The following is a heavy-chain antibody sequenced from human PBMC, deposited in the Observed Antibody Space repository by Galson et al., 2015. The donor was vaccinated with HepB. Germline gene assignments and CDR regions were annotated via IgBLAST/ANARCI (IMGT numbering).Heavy chain of an antibody. CDR2: ISGSGGST. D-gene: IGHD2-15*01. J-gene: IGHJ3*02. CDR3: ASRCSGGSCYSFSAGRALDAFDI. V-gene: IGHV3-23*01. CDR1: GFTFSSYA. Sequence: SLRLSCAASGFTFSSYAMSWVRQAPGKGLEWVSAISGSGGSTYYADSVKGRFTISRDNAKNSLYLQMNSLRAEDTAVYYCASRCSGGSCYSFSAGRALDAFDIWGQGTMVTVSS.